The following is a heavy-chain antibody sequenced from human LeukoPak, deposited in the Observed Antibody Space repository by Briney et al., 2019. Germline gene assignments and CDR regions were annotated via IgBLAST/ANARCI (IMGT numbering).Heavy chain of an antibody. D-gene: IGHD2/OR15-2a*01. CDR3: AKAHSNYYYYMDV. Sequence: GSLRLSCAASGFTFSSYDMHWVRQTAGKGLEWVSAIGSAGDTYYPGSVRGRFTISRDNAKNSLYLQMNSLRAEDTAVYYCAKAHSNYYYYMDVWGKGTTVTVSS. CDR2: IGSAGDT. V-gene: IGHV3-13*01. CDR1: GFTFSSYD. J-gene: IGHJ6*03.